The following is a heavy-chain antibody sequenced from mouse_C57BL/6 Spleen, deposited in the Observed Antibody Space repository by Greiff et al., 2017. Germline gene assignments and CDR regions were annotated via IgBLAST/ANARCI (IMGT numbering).Heavy chain of an antibody. CDR3: ARQDYGSRDGLAY. CDR2: INPYNGGT. J-gene: IGHJ3*01. V-gene: IGHV1-19*01. CDR1: GYTFTDYY. D-gene: IGHD1-1*01. Sequence: VQLQQSGPVLVKPGASVKMSCKASGYTFTDYYMNWVKQSHGKSLEWIGVINPYNGGTSYNQKFQGKATLTVDKSSSTAYMELNSLTSEDSAVYYCARQDYGSRDGLAYWGQGTLVTVSA.